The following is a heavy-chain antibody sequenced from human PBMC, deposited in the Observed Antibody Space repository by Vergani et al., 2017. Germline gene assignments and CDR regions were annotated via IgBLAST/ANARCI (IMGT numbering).Heavy chain of an antibody. Sequence: EVQLVESGGGLVKTGGSLRLSCAASGFTFSSYSMNWVRQAPGKGLEWVSSISSSSSYIYYADSVKGRFTISRDNAKNSLYLQMNSLRAEDTAVYYCARETNKDVGGFQDYWGQGTLVTVSS. J-gene: IGHJ4*02. CDR1: GFTFSSYS. CDR2: ISSSSSYI. CDR3: ARETNKDVGGFQDY. V-gene: IGHV3-21*01. D-gene: IGHD1/OR15-1a*01.